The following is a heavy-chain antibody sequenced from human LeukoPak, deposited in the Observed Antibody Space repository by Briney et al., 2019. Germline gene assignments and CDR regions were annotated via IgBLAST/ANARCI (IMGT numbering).Heavy chain of an antibody. CDR3: AKDVVGAINYFDY. D-gene: IGHD1-26*01. CDR2: ISGSGGST. CDR1: VFTFSSYA. V-gene: IGHV3-23*01. J-gene: IGHJ4*02. Sequence: PGGSLRLSCAASVFTFSSYAMSWVRQAPGKGLEWVSGISGSGGSTYYADSVKGRFTISRNNSKNTLYLQMNSLRADDTAVYYCAKDVVGAINYFDYWGQGTLVTVSS.